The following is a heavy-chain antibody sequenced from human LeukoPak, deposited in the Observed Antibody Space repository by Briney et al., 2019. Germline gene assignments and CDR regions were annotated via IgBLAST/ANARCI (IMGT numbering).Heavy chain of an antibody. CDR3: ARAPRLRYFDW. D-gene: IGHD3-9*01. CDR2: INAGNGNT. CDR1: GYTFTSYA. Sequence: ASVKVSCKASGYTFTSYAMHWVRQAPGQRLEWMGWINAGNGNTKYSQKFQGRVTITGDTSASTAYMELSSLRSEDTAVYYCARAPRLRYFDWWGQGTLVTVSS. V-gene: IGHV1-3*01. J-gene: IGHJ4*02.